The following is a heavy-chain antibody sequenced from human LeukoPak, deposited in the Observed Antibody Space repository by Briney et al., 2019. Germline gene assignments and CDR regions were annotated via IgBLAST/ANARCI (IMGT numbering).Heavy chain of an antibody. J-gene: IGHJ4*02. CDR3: AKRGDSGYDRFFDY. CDR2: ISGSGASK. CDR1: GFTFSNAW. D-gene: IGHD5-12*01. V-gene: IGHV3-23*01. Sequence: GGSLRLSCAASGFTFSNAWMSWVRQAPGKGLEWVSAISGSGASKYYADSVKGRFTISRDNSKNTRYLQMNSLRAEDTAVYYCAKRGDSGYDRFFDYWGQGTLVTVSS.